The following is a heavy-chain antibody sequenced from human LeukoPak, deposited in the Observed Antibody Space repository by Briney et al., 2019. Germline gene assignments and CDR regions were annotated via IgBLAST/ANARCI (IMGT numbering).Heavy chain of an antibody. D-gene: IGHD3-22*01. CDR1: GGSISSNSYY. CDR2: IYYSGST. CDR3: AGTYYYDSSGYYHYSL. V-gene: IGHV4-39*07. J-gene: IGHJ4*02. Sequence: KSSETLSLTCTVSGGSISSNSYYWGWIRQPPGKGLEWIGSIYYSGSTYYNPSLKSRVTISVDTSKNQFSLKLSSVTAADTAVYYCAGTYYYDSSGYYHYSLWGQGTLVTVSS.